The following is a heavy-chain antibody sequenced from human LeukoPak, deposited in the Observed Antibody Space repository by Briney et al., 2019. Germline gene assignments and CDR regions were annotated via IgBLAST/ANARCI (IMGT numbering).Heavy chain of an antibody. J-gene: IGHJ4*02. CDR1: GGSISGYY. CDR2: VYSSGST. Sequence: PSETLSLTCTVSGGSISGYYWSWVRQPAGKRLEWVGRVYSSGSTNYNPSLKSRVTMSVDTSKNQFSLKLSSVTAADTAVYYCTRISGNYGSYYLDYWGQGTLVTVSS. D-gene: IGHD1-26*01. V-gene: IGHV4-4*07. CDR3: TRISGNYGSYYLDY.